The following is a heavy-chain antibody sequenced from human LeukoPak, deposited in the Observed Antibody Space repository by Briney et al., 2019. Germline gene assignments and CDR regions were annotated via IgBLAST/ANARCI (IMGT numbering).Heavy chain of an antibody. CDR2: IWYDGSNK. J-gene: IGHJ6*02. D-gene: IGHD1-26*01. V-gene: IGHV3-33*01. Sequence: PGGSLRLSCAASGFTFSSYGMHWVRQAPGKGLEWVAVIWYDGSNKYYADSVKGRFTISRDNSKNTLYLQMNSLRAEDTAVYYCAREKVGATGNGMDAWGQGTTVTASS. CDR1: GFTFSSYG. CDR3: AREKVGATGNGMDA.